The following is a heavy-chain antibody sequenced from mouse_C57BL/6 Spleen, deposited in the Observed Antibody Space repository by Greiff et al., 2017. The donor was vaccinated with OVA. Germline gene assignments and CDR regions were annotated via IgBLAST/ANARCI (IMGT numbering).Heavy chain of an antibody. Sequence: EVKLQQSGPELVKPGASVKISCKASGYTFTDYYMNWVKQSHGKSLEWIGDINPNNGGTSYNQKFKGKATLTVDKSSSTAYMELRSLTSEDSAVYYCARGGGYYGYDGFAYWGQGTLVTVSA. J-gene: IGHJ3*01. CDR1: GYTFTDYY. D-gene: IGHD2-2*01. V-gene: IGHV1-26*01. CDR3: ARGGGYYGYDGFAY. CDR2: INPNNGGT.